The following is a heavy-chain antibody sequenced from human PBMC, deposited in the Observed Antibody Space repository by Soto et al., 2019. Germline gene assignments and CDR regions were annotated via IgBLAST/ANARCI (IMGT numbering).Heavy chain of an antibody. Sequence: QVQLQESGPGLVKSSETLSLTCRVSGGSISNYFWSWIRQPPGKGLDWIGYIFNSGSTIYSPSLKSRVTLTLDTSKNQFSLRLGSVTVADTAIYYCARGPETYYMDVWGKGTTVTVSS. CDR1: GGSISNYF. CDR3: ARGPETYYMDV. V-gene: IGHV4-59*01. J-gene: IGHJ6*03. CDR2: IFNSGST.